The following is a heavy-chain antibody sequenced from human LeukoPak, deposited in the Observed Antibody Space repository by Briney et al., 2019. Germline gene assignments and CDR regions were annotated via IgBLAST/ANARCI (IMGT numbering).Heavy chain of an antibody. V-gene: IGHV1-18*01. CDR1: GYTFTSFA. J-gene: IGHJ4*02. Sequence: ASVKVSCRASGYTFTSFAMNWVRQAPGQGLEWMGWISAYNGNTNYAQKLQGRVTMTTDTSTSTAYMELRSLRSDDTAVYYCARVGTTVSHFDYWGQGTLVTVSS. CDR2: ISAYNGNT. CDR3: ARVGTTVSHFDY. D-gene: IGHD4-17*01.